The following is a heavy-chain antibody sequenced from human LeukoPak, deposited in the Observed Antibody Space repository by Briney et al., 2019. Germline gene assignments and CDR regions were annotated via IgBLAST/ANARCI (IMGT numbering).Heavy chain of an antibody. CDR2: IYYSRST. CDR1: GGSISSYY. CDR3: AREGQGGDILTGYSDAFDI. D-gene: IGHD3-9*01. J-gene: IGHJ3*02. Sequence: PSETLSLTCTVSGGSISSYYWSWIRQPPGKGLEWIGYIYYSRSTNYNPSLKSRVTISVDTSKNQFSLKLSSVTAADTAVYYCAREGQGGDILTGYSDAFDIWGQGTMVTVSS. V-gene: IGHV4-59*01.